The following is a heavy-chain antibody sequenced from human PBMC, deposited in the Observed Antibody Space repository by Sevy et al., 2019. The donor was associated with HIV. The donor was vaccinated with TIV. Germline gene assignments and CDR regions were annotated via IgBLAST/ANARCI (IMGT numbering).Heavy chain of an antibody. Sequence: SETLSLTCTVSGGSISSYYWSWIRQPAGKGLKWIGRIYTSGSTNYNPSLKSRVTMSVDTSKNQFSLKLSSVTAADTAVYYCARERVGATKRGNYFDYWGQGTLVTVSS. CDR2: IYTSGST. V-gene: IGHV4-4*07. CDR3: ARERVGATKRGNYFDY. CDR1: GGSISSYY. J-gene: IGHJ4*02. D-gene: IGHD1-26*01.